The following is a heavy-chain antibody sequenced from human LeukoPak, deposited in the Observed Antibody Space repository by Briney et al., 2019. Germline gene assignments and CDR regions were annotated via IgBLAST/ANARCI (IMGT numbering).Heavy chain of an antibody. Sequence: SETLSLTCTVSGGSISSYYWSWIRQPPGKGLEWIGYIYYSGSTNYNPSLKSRVTISVDTSKNQFSLKLSSVAAADTAVYYCARDVTGTPYYYYYGMDVWGQGTTVTVSS. J-gene: IGHJ6*02. CDR1: GGSISSYY. CDR3: ARDVTGTPYYYYYGMDV. D-gene: IGHD1-7*01. V-gene: IGHV4-59*12. CDR2: IYYSGST.